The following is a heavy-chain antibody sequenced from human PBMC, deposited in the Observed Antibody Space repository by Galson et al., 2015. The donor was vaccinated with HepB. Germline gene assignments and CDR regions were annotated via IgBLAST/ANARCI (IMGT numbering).Heavy chain of an antibody. V-gene: IGHV3-23*01. Sequence: APGKGLEWVSCITGSDGRTYYTDSVRGRLTISRDNSKNTLYLQINNARADDTAVYYCARMGAFADYDFDPWGQGIKVSVSS. CDR2: ITGSDGRT. CDR3: ARMGAFADYDFDP. D-gene: IGHD1-26*01. J-gene: IGHJ5*02.